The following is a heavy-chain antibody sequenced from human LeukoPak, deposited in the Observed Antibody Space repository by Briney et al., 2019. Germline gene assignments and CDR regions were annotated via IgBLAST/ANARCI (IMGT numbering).Heavy chain of an antibody. V-gene: IGHV4-39*07. Sequence: SETLSLTCTVSGASISSTGSYWAWIRQPPGKGLDWIGTISYAGSTNYNPSLNTRVTISTDTSNNQFSLRLSSVTDADTAVYYCARRSLMSYARFDAFDVWGQGTLVTVSS. CDR2: ISYAGST. J-gene: IGHJ3*01. CDR1: GASISSTGSY. CDR3: ARRSLMSYARFDAFDV. D-gene: IGHD1-26*01.